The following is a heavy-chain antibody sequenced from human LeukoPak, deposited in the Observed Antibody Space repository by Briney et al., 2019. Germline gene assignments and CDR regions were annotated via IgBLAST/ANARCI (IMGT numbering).Heavy chain of an antibody. CDR2: ISGSGGST. CDR3: AKSRGSTLFDS. J-gene: IGHJ4*02. V-gene: IGHV3-23*01. Sequence: GGSLRLFCAASVFTFSSYAMSWVRQAPGKGLEWVSAISGSGGSTYYADSVKGRFTISRDNSKNTLYLQMNSLRAEDTAVYYCAKSRGSTLFDSWGQGTLVTVSS. D-gene: IGHD1-26*01. CDR1: VFTFSSYA.